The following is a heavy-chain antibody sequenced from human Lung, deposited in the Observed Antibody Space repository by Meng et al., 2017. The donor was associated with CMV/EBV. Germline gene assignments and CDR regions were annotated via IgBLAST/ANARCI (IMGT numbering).Heavy chain of an antibody. D-gene: IGHD3-10*01. Sequence: HLRLQDPGPGLVKPSETLSITCTVAGGSISSNGYYWDWVRQPPGKGLEWIGAIYHSGSTSYNPSLQSRVTMFVDTSKNQFSLMLTSVTATDTAVYYCARRRGGSGRDCWGQGTLVTVSS. V-gene: IGHV4-39*01. CDR3: ARRRGGSGRDC. CDR1: GGSISSNGYY. J-gene: IGHJ4*02. CDR2: IYHSGST.